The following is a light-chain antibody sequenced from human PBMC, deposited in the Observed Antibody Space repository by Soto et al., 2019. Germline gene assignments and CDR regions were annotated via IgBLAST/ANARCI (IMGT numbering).Light chain of an antibody. Sequence: EIVMTQSPATLSVSPGDRATLSCRASQSVSSDLAWYQQKPGQAPRLLIYGASTRATGIPTRFSGSGSGTEFTITISSLEPEDFAVYYCQQYESSPLFAFGPGTEVDLK. J-gene: IGKJ3*01. CDR3: QQYESSPLFA. CDR1: QSVSSD. CDR2: GAS. V-gene: IGKV3-15*01.